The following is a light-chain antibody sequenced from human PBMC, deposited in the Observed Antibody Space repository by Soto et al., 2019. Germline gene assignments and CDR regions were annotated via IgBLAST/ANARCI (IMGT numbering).Light chain of an antibody. Sequence: QSVLTQPPSISGAPGQRVTITCTGSDSNIGASYDVNWYQHLPGAAPNLLIYETDNRPSGVPDRFSASRSGAPASLAIDKLQTGDEGDYYCQSYGSGLSVVFGGGTKLTVL. CDR3: QSYGSGLSVV. CDR2: ETD. V-gene: IGLV1-40*01. CDR1: DSNIGASYD. J-gene: IGLJ2*01.